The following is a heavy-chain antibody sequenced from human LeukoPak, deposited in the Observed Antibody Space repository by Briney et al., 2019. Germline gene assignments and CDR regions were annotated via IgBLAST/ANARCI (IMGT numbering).Heavy chain of an antibody. CDR2: IYYSGST. Sequence: SETLSLTCTVSGGSISSSSYYWGWIRQPPGKGLEWIGSIYYSGSTYYNPSLKSRVTISVDTSKNQFSLKLSSVTAADTAVYYCARDLVVPAAIADWYAFDIWGQGTMVTVSS. CDR3: ARDLVVPAAIADWYAFDI. V-gene: IGHV4-39*07. CDR1: GGSISSSSYY. D-gene: IGHD2-2*01. J-gene: IGHJ3*02.